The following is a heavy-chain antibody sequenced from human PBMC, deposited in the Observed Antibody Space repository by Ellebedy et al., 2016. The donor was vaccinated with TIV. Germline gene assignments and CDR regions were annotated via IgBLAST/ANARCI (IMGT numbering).Heavy chain of an antibody. Sequence: GESLKISCAASGFTFSDYYMSWIRQAPGKGLEWVSYISSSGSTIYYADSVKGRFTISRDNAKNSLYLQMNSLRAEDTAVYYCARAGYSGYDFDYWGQGTLVTVSS. CDR1: GFTFSDYY. V-gene: IGHV3-11*01. J-gene: IGHJ4*02. D-gene: IGHD5-12*01. CDR2: ISSSGSTI. CDR3: ARAGYSGYDFDY.